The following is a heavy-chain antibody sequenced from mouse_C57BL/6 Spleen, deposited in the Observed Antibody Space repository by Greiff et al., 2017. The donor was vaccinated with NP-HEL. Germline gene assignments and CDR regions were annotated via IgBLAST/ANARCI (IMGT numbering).Heavy chain of an antibody. CDR2: IYPGDGDT. CDR3: ARSLFYYDSPFDY. D-gene: IGHD2-4*01. J-gene: IGHJ2*01. V-gene: IGHV1-82*01. Sequence: VQLQQSGPELVKPGASVKISCKASGYAFSSSWMNWVKQRPGKGLEWIGRIYPGDGDTNYNGKFKGKATLTADKSSSTAYMQLSSLTSEDSAVYFCARSLFYYDSPFDYWGQGTTLTVSS. CDR1: GYAFSSSW.